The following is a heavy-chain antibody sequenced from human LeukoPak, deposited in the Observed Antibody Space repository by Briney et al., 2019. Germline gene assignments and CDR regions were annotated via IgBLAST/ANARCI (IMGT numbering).Heavy chain of an antibody. CDR2: INHSGST. D-gene: IGHD2-2*01. Sequence: SETLSLTCAVYGGPFSGYYWSWIRQPPGKGLEWIGEINHSGSTNYNPSLKSRVTISVDTSKNQFSLKLSSVTAADTAVYYCARGSRYCSSTSCYWYDYRGQGTLVTVSS. CDR3: ARGSRYCSSTSCYWYDY. V-gene: IGHV4-34*01. CDR1: GGPFSGYY. J-gene: IGHJ4*02.